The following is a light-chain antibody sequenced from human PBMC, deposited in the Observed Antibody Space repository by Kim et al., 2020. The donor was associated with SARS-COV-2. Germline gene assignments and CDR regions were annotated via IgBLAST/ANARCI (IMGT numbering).Light chain of an antibody. V-gene: IGKV2-30*01. J-gene: IGKJ2*01. CDR1: QSPASSDKTTY. CDR2: KVS. CDR3: MQGTRWPRT. Sequence: QSASISCKSSQSPASSDKTTYLSWYHQRPGQSPRRLIYKVSNRDSGVPDRFSGSGSRTDFTLKISRVEAEDVGVYYCMQGTRWPRTFGQGTKLEI.